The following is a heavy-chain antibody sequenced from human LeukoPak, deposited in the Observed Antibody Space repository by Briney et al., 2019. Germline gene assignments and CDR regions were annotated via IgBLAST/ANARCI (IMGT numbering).Heavy chain of an antibody. V-gene: IGHV4-4*07. CDR2: IYHSGST. CDR3: ARVTGTTLPGAFDI. Sequence: SETLSLTCTVSGGSISSYYWSWIRQPAGKGLEWIGSIYHSGSTYYNPSLKSRVTISVDTSKNQFSLKLSSVTAADTAVYYCARVTGTTLPGAFDIWGQGTMVTVSS. CDR1: GGSISSYY. D-gene: IGHD1-20*01. J-gene: IGHJ3*02.